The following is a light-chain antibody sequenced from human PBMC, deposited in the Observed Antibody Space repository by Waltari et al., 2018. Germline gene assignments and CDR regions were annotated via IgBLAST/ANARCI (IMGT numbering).Light chain of an antibody. CDR3: QQYSSSPRT. J-gene: IGKJ1*01. V-gene: IGKV3-20*01. Sequence: EIVLTQSPGTLSLSPGEGATPSCRASQSVSSNYLAWYQQKPGQAPRLLIYGASFRATGIPDRFSGSGSGTDFSLIISRLEPEDFVVYYCQQYSSSPRTFGQGTKVEIK. CDR1: QSVSSNY. CDR2: GAS.